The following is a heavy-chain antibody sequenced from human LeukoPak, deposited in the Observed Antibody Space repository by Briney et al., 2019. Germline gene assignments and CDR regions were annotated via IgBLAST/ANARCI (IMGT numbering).Heavy chain of an antibody. D-gene: IGHD3-22*01. CDR1: GGSISSGGYY. J-gene: IGHJ4*02. CDR2: IYYSGST. Sequence: SETLSLTCTVSGGSISSGGYYWSWLRQHPGTGLEWLGYIYYSGSTYYNPSLKSRVTISVDTSKNQFSLKLSSVTAADTAVYYCARALIYDSSGYTATHYFDYWGQGTLVTVSS. CDR3: ARALIYDSSGYTATHYFDY. V-gene: IGHV4-31*03.